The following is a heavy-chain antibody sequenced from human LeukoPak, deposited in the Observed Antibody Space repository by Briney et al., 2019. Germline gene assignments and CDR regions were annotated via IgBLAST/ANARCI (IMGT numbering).Heavy chain of an antibody. J-gene: IGHJ4*02. Sequence: ASVKVSCKASGYTFTTYDINWVRQATGQGLEWMGWMNPNSGNTGYAQKFQGRVTMTRNTSISTAFMELSGLRSEDTAVYFCARRDTAMVAGLDYWGQGSLVTVSS. CDR3: ARRDTAMVAGLDY. D-gene: IGHD5-18*01. V-gene: IGHV1-8*01. CDR2: MNPNSGNT. CDR1: GYTFTTYD.